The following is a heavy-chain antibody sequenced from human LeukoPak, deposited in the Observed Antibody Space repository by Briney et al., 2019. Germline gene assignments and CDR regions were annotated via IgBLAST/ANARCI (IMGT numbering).Heavy chain of an antibody. CDR3: AASTAEWELNY. CDR1: GFTFTRSA. D-gene: IGHD1-26*01. V-gene: IGHV1-58*02. J-gene: IGHJ4*02. CDR2: IVVGSGNT. Sequence: SVKVSCKASGFTFTRSAMQWVRQARGQRLEWIGWIVVGSGNTNYAQKFQERVTITRDMSTSTAYMELSSLRSEDTAVYYCAASTAEWELNYWGQGTLVTVSS.